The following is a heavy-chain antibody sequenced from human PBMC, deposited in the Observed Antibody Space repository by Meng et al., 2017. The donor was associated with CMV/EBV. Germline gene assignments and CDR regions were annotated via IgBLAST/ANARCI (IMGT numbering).Heavy chain of an antibody. V-gene: IGHV1-2*02. CDR2: VNPNSGGT. J-gene: IGHJ6*02. D-gene: IGHD6-13*01. CDR1: GYTFTGYY. Sequence: ASVQVSCKASGYTFTGYYMLWVRQAPGQGREWMGWVNPNSGGTNYAQKFQGRVTMTRETSISTAEMELSRMRSDDTAVYYSVRYTFPGQNRSSWYFYYYGMDVWGQGTTVTVSS. CDR3: VRYTFPGQNRSSWYFYYYGMDV.